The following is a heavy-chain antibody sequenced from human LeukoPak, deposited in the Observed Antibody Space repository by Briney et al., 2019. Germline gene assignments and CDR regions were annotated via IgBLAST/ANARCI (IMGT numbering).Heavy chain of an antibody. CDR2: ISGGGVTT. CDR3: PRQSYASGWNPSDY. Sequence: GGSLRLSCAASGFTFSNYAMSWVRQAPGKGLEWVSTISGGGVTTYYGDSAKGRFTISRDNSKNTLYLQMNSLRAEDTAVYYCPRQSYASGWNPSDYWGQGILVTVSS. CDR1: GFTFSNYA. J-gene: IGHJ4*02. D-gene: IGHD6-19*01. V-gene: IGHV3-23*01.